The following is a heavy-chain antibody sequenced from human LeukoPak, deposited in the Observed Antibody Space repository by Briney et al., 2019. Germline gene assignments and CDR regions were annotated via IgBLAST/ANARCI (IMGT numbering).Heavy chain of an antibody. CDR3: ARIFYYFDY. D-gene: IGHD2-15*01. Sequence: PSETLSLTCTVSGGSISSSSYYWGWIRQPPGKGLEWIGSIYYSGSTYYNPSLKSRVTISVDTSKNQFSLKLSSVTAADTAVYYCARIFYYFDYWGQGTLVTVSS. V-gene: IGHV4-39*07. J-gene: IGHJ4*02. CDR2: IYYSGST. CDR1: GGSISSSSYY.